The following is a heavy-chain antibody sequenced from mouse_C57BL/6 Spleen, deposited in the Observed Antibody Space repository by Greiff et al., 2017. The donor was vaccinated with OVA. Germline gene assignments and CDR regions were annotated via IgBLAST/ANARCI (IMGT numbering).Heavy chain of an antibody. Sequence: EVQGVESGGGLVQPGGSMKLSCVASGFTFSNYWMNWVRQSPEKGLEWVAQIRLKSDNYATHYAESVKGRFTISRDDSKSSVYLQMNNLRAEDTGIYYCSGDDYDGYAMDYWGQGTSVTVSS. CDR2: IRLKSDNYAT. V-gene: IGHV6-3*01. D-gene: IGHD2-4*01. CDR3: SGDDYDGYAMDY. CDR1: GFTFSNYW. J-gene: IGHJ4*01.